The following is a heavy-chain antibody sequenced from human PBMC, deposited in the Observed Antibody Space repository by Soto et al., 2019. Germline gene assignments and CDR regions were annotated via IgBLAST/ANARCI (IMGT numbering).Heavy chain of an antibody. J-gene: IGHJ5*02. D-gene: IGHD5-18*01. Sequence: SETLSLTCTVSGGSISSGDYYWSWIRQPPGKGLEWIGYIYYSGSTYYNPSLKSRVTISVDTSKNQFSLKLSSVTAADTAVYYCARGYSYGSEIEPGFHRWGNWFDPWGQGTLVTVSS. V-gene: IGHV4-30-4*01. CDR3: ARGYSYGSEIEPGFHRWGNWFDP. CDR1: GGSISSGDYY. CDR2: IYYSGST.